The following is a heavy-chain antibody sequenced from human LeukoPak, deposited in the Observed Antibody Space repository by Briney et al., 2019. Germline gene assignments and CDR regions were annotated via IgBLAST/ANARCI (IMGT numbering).Heavy chain of an antibody. V-gene: IGHV1-2*02. CDR2: INPNSGGT. CDR3: ARSSYCSGGSCYGRLSDY. CDR1: GYTLTGYY. Sequence: GPSVKVSCKASGYTLTGYYMHWVRQAPGQGLEWMGWINPNSGGTNYAQKFQGRVTMTRDTSISTAYMELSRLRSDDTAVYYCARSSYCSGGSCYGRLSDYWGQGTLVTVSS. D-gene: IGHD2-15*01. J-gene: IGHJ4*02.